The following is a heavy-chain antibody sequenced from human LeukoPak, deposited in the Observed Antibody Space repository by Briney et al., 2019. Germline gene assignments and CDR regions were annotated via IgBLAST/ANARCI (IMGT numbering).Heavy chain of an antibody. Sequence: SQTLSLTCTVSGGSISSGGYYWSWIRQPPGKGLEWIGYIYHSGSTYYNPSLKSRVTISVDRSKNQFSLKLSSVTAADTAVYYCARDQVGGSFYYWGQGTLVTVSS. CDR2: IYHSGST. CDR3: ARDQVGGSFYY. V-gene: IGHV4-30-2*01. D-gene: IGHD3-16*01. CDR1: GGSISSGGYY. J-gene: IGHJ4*02.